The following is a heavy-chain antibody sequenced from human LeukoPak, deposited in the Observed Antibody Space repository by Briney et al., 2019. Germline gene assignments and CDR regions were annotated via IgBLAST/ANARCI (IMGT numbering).Heavy chain of an antibody. D-gene: IGHD6-19*01. CDR1: GFTVSGNY. CDR3: ARFSAGTLGFDY. CDR2: IYSGGST. V-gene: IGHV3-66*01. J-gene: IGHJ4*02. Sequence: GGSLRLSCAASGFTVSGNYMSWVSQAPGKGLEWVSLIYSGGSTYYADSVKGRFTISRDNSKNTLYLQMNSLRAEDTAVYYCARFSAGTLGFDYWGQGTLVTVSS.